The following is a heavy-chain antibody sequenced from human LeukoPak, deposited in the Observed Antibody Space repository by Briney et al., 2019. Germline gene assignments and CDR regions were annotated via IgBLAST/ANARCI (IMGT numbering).Heavy chain of an antibody. V-gene: IGHV1-2*06. D-gene: IGHD6-13*01. CDR1: GYTFSGHY. CDR3: ASSGSSSWYGRSFDY. CDR2: INPNTGVT. Sequence: ASVKVSCKASGYTFSGHYLHWVRQAPGQGLEWMGRINPNTGVTQYTENFQGRVTMTGDTSISTAYMELNGLRSDDTAIYYCASSGSSSWYGRSFDYWGQGTLVTVSS. J-gene: IGHJ4*02.